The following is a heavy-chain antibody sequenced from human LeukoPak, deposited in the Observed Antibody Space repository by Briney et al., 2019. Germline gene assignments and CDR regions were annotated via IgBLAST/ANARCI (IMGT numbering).Heavy chain of an antibody. D-gene: IGHD4-11*01. CDR1: GDSFSSHQ. CDR2: IYNSGST. Sequence: SETLPLTCTVSGDSFSSHQWSWIRQPPGKGLEWIGYIYNSGSTNYNPSLKSRVAISVDTSKNQFPLELSSVAAADTAVYYCARGVLTTVTYFMDVWGKGTTVTVSS. V-gene: IGHV4-59*11. CDR3: ARGVLTTVTYFMDV. J-gene: IGHJ6*03.